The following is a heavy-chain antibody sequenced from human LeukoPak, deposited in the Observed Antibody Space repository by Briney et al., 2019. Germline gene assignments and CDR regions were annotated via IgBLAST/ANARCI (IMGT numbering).Heavy chain of an antibody. CDR3: ASLTAVVVLPDIVRGDAFDI. CDR1: GFTFSNYC. CDR2: IKQDGSEK. J-gene: IGHJ3*02. D-gene: IGHD2-2*01. V-gene: IGHV3-7*01. Sequence: GGSLRLSCTASGFTFSNYCMNWVRQAPGKELKWVANIKQDGSEKYYVDSVKGRFTISRDNAKNSLFLQMNNLRAEDTAVYYCASLTAVVVLPDIVRGDAFDIWGQGTMVTVSS.